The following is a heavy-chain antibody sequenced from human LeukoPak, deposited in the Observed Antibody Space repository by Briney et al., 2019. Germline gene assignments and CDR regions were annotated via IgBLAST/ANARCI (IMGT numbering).Heavy chain of an antibody. V-gene: IGHV1-69*04. D-gene: IGHD2-2*01. J-gene: IGHJ5*02. Sequence: SVKVSCKASGGTFSSYAISWVRQAPGQGLEWMGRIIPILGIANYAQKFQGRVTITADKSTSTAYMELSSLRSDDTAVYYCARDGPGYCSSTSCYWLNWFDPWGQGTLVTVSS. CDR3: ARDGPGYCSSTSCYWLNWFDP. CDR1: GGTFSSYA. CDR2: IIPILGIA.